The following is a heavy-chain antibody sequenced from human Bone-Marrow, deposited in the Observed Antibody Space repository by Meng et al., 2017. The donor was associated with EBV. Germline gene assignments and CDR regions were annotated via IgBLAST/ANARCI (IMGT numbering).Heavy chain of an antibody. CDR2: VHYTGST. V-gene: IGHV4-39*01. CDR3: ARPFPSWQSPRLDPFGA. CDR1: GDSISSFYY. D-gene: IGHD6-19*01. Sequence: QVQLQQWGAGLLKPSENLSLTGTVSGDSISSFYYWGWIRQPPGRGLEWIGSVHYTGSTYYSPSLKSRVTVSVDTSKNQFSLRLTSVTAADTAVYYCARPFPSWQSPRLDPFGAWGQGTLVTVSS. J-gene: IGHJ5*02.